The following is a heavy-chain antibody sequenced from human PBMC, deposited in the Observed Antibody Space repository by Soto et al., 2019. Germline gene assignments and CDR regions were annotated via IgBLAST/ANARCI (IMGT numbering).Heavy chain of an antibody. CDR2: IYYSGST. CDR3: ARTYCSSASCYGLYYFGMDV. CDR1: SGSVSSHSYY. D-gene: IGHD2-2*01. V-gene: IGHV4-61*01. Sequence: SETLSLPCTVSSGSVSSHSYYWSWIRQPPGKGLEWIGYIYYSGSTYYNPSLKSQVTISVDTSKNQFSLKLRSVTAADTAVYYCARTYCSSASCYGLYYFGMDVWGQGTTVTVSS. J-gene: IGHJ6*02.